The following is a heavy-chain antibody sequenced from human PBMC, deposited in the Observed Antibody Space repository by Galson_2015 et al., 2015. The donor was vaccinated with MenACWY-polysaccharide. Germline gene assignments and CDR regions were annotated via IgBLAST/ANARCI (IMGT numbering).Heavy chain of an antibody. D-gene: IGHD4-17*01. CDR3: ARAYVATVTTDYFDY. Sequence: SVKVSCKASGYTFTGYYMHWVRQAPGQGLEWMGWINPNSGGTNYAQKFQGRVTMTRDTSISTAYMELSRLRSGDTAVYYCARAYVATVTTDYFDYWGQGTLVTVSS. J-gene: IGHJ4*02. CDR2: INPNSGGT. V-gene: IGHV1-2*02. CDR1: GYTFTGYY.